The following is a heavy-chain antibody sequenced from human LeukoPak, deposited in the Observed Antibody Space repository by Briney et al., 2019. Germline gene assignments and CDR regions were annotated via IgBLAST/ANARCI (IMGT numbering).Heavy chain of an antibody. CDR1: GFTFSSYA. Sequence: GGSLRLSCAASGFTFSSYAMSWVRQAPGKGLEWVSAISGSGGSTYYADSVKGRFTVSRDNAKNSLYLQMNSLRAEDTAVYYCASLYYYDSSGCHFDYWGQGTLVTVSS. V-gene: IGHV3-23*01. J-gene: IGHJ4*02. CDR2: ISGSGGST. D-gene: IGHD3-22*01. CDR3: ASLYYYDSSGCHFDY.